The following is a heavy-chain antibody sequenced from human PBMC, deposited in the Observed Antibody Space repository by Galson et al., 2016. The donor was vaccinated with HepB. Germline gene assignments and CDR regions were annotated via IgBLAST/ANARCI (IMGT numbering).Heavy chain of an antibody. D-gene: IGHD6-19*01. CDR1: GYTFTTYG. J-gene: IGHJ5*02. CDR2: ISAYNGNT. Sequence: SVKVSCKASGYTFTTYGITWVRQAPGQGLEWMGWISAYNGNTNYAQKLQDKFTMTPDPSTNTAYMELRSLTSDDTAVYYCATVTRGPIAVAEKNWFDPWGQGTLVTVSS. CDR3: ATVTRGPIAVAEKNWFDP. V-gene: IGHV1-18*04.